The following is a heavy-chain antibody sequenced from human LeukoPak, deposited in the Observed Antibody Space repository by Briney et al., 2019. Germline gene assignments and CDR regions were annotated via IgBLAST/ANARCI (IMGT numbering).Heavy chain of an antibody. CDR1: GFTFSSYA. V-gene: IGHV3-23*01. CDR2: ISGSGGST. Sequence: GGSLRLSCAASGFTFSSYAMSWGRQAPGKGLEWVSAISGSGGSTYYADSVKGRFTISRDNSKNTLFLQMNSLRAEDTAVYYCAKDSLVGGWLVGYSFDSWGQGTLVTVSS. D-gene: IGHD6-19*01. CDR3: AKDSLVGGWLVGYSFDS. J-gene: IGHJ4*02.